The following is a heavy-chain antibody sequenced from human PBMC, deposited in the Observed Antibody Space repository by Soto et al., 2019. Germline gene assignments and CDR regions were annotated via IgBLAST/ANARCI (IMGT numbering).Heavy chain of an antibody. J-gene: IGHJ4*02. CDR3: ASFRGTMYYYDSSGYPPD. V-gene: IGHV3-23*01. D-gene: IGHD3-22*01. CDR1: GFTFSSYA. Sequence: GGSLRLSCAASGFTFSSYAMSWVRQAPGKGLEWVSAISGSGGSTYYADSVKGRFTISRDNSKNTLYLQMNSLRAEDTAVYYCASFRGTMYYYDSSGYPPDWGQGTLVTVSS. CDR2: ISGSGGST.